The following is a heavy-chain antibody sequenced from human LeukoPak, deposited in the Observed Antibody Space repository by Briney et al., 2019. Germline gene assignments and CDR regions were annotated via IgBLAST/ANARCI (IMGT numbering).Heavy chain of an antibody. V-gene: IGHV3-30-3*01. CDR1: GFTFSSYA. J-gene: IGHJ4*02. Sequence: GGSLRLSCAASGFTFSSYAMHWVRQAPGKGLEWVAVISYDGSKKYYADSVKGRFTISRDNSKNTLYLQMNSLRAEDTAVYYCAKVASAYYDSSGYNDYWGQGTLVTVSS. CDR3: AKVASAYYDSSGYNDY. D-gene: IGHD3-22*01. CDR2: ISYDGSKK.